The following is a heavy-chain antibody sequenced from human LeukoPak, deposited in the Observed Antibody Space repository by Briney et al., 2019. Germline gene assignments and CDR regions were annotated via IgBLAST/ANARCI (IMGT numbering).Heavy chain of an antibody. CDR3: ARDGLGNY. CDR1: GYTFNGYY. CDR2: INPNSGAT. Sequence: ASVTVSFKASGYTFNGYYIHWVRQAPGQGLEWMGWINPNSGATNYAQKFQGRVTMTRDTSISAAYMELSGLTSDDTAVYYCARDGLGNYWGQGTLVTVSS. J-gene: IGHJ4*02. V-gene: IGHV1-2*02.